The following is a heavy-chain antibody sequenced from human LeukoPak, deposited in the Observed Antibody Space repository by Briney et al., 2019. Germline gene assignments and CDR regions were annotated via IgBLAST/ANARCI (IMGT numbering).Heavy chain of an antibody. CDR3: ARGEYSRDYYYYMDV. V-gene: IGHV3-21*01. D-gene: IGHD6-6*01. CDR2: TSSSSSYI. CDR1: GFTFSSYS. Sequence: GGSLRLSCAASGFTFSSYSMNWVRQTPGKGLEWVSSTSSSSSYIYYADSVKGRFTISRDNAKNSLYLQMNSLRAEDTAVYYCARGEYSRDYYYYMDVWGKGTTVTVSS. J-gene: IGHJ6*03.